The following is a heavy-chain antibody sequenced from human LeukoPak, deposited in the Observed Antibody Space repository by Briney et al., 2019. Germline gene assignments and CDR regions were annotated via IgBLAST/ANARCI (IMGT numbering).Heavy chain of an antibody. D-gene: IGHD6-13*01. CDR2: IYYSGST. Sequence: SETLSLTCTVSGGSIRSYYWSWIRQPPGKGLEWIGYIYYSGSTNYNPSLKSRVTISVDTSKNQFSLKLSSVTAADTAVYYCARDQIAAAGTSMDVWGKGTTVTVSS. CDR3: ARDQIAAAGTSMDV. CDR1: GGSIRSYY. V-gene: IGHV4-59*01. J-gene: IGHJ6*03.